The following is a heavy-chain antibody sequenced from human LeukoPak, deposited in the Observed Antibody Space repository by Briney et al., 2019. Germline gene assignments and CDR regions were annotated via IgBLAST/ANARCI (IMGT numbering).Heavy chain of an antibody. D-gene: IGHD6-6*01. J-gene: IGHJ6*03. CDR3: ARGNGIAARLYYYYYYMDV. CDR2: INHSGST. CDR1: GGSFSGYY. V-gene: IGHV4-34*01. Sequence: TSETLSLTCAVYGGSFSGYYWSWIRQPPGKGLEWIGEINHSGSTNYNPSLKSRVTISVDTSKNQFSLKLSSVTAADTAVYYCARGNGIAARLYYYYYYMDVWGRGTTVTVSS.